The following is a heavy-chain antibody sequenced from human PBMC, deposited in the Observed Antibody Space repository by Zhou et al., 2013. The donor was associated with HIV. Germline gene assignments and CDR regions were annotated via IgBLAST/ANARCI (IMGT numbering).Heavy chain of an antibody. CDR1: GYTFNSYG. J-gene: IGHJ6*03. V-gene: IGHV1-18*01. CDR3: ARALSTRWGGGGYYYMDV. CDR2: ISGNNGKT. Sequence: QVQLVQSGGEVKKPGASVKVSCKASGYTFNSYGIIWVRQAPGQGLEWMGWISGNNGKTKYAQRFQGRVTMTTDTSTSTAYMEVRSLRSDDTAVYYCARALSTRWGGGGYYYMDVWGKGTTVTVS. D-gene: IGHD6-19*01.